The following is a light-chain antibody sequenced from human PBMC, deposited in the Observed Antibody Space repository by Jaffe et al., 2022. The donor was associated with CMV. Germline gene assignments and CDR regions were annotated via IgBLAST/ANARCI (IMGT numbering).Light chain of an antibody. V-gene: IGKV2-30*02. Sequence: DVVMTQSPLSLPVTLGQPASISCRSSQSLVHSDGNTYLNWFQQRPGQSPRRLIYKVSNRDSGVPDRFSGSGSGTDFTLKISRVEAEDVGVYYCMQGTHWFGRTFGQGTKVEIK. CDR2: KVS. CDR3: MQGTHWFGRT. CDR1: QSLVHSDGNTY. J-gene: IGKJ1*01.